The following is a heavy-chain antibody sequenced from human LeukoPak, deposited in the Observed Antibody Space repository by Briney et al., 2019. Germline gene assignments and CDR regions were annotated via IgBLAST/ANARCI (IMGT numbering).Heavy chain of an antibody. J-gene: IGHJ3*02. D-gene: IGHD1-26*01. V-gene: IGHV3-73*01. CDR3: TRLASVGPKRFAFDI. CDR2: IKDKTNNYAT. CDR1: GFSFSDSA. Sequence: QSGGSLRLSCAASGFSFSDSAIHWVRQASGKGLEWVGRIKDKTNNYATAYAASVQGRVTISRDDSRNTAYLQMNSLKIDDTAVYYCTRLASVGPKRFAFDIWGQGTMVTVSS.